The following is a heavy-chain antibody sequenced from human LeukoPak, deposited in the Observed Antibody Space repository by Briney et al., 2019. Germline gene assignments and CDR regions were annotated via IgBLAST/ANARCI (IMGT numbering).Heavy chain of an antibody. CDR1: GFIFDDYA. V-gene: IGHV3-9*01. CDR3: AKAGCSGSSCKLKTWFAP. D-gene: IGHD2-15*01. CDR2: ISWSSGSV. J-gene: IGHJ5*02. Sequence: GRSLRLSCAASGFIFDDYAMHWVRQAPGKGLEWVSGISWSSGSVAYADSVKGRFTISRDNTKNSLFLQMNSLRADDTALYYCAKAGCSGSSCKLKTWFAPWGQGTLVTVSS.